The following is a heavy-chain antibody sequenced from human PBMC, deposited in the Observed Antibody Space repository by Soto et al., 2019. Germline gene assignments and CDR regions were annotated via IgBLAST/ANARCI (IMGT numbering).Heavy chain of an antibody. D-gene: IGHD4-17*01. Sequence: QVQFVESGGGVVQPGRSLRLSCAASGFTFSNFGMHWVRQAPGKGLEWVAVIWYDGSNEYYPDSVKGRFTISRDNSKNTLYLQMNSLRAEDTAVYYCARLNTGWYFDLWGRGTLVTVSS. J-gene: IGHJ2*01. CDR1: GFTFSNFG. CDR3: ARLNTGWYFDL. CDR2: IWYDGSNE. V-gene: IGHV3-33*01.